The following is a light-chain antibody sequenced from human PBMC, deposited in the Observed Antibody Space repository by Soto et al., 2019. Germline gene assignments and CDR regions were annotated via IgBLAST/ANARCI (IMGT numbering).Light chain of an antibody. J-gene: IGKJ4*01. CDR1: QSVSSN. CDR3: QQHDNSPIT. V-gene: IGKV3-15*01. CDR2: GAS. Sequence: LMTQSPSSLSLSPREGATRSFRASQSVSSNLAWYQQKPGQAPRLLIYGASNSPSGIPARFSGGGSGTHFTLTISSLQPEDFAAYYCQQHDNSPITFGGGTQPDIK.